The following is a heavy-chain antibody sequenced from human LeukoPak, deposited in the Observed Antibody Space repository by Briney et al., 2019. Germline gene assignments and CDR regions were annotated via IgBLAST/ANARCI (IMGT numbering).Heavy chain of an antibody. V-gene: IGHV3-30*04. J-gene: IGHJ4*02. Sequence: GGSLRLSCAASGFTFSSYAMHWVRRAPGKGLEWVAVISYDGSNKYYADSVKGRFTISRDNSKNTLYLQMNSLRAEDTAVYYCARGGRTTVSYFDYWGQGTLVTVSS. D-gene: IGHD4-17*01. CDR2: ISYDGSNK. CDR3: ARGGRTTVSYFDY. CDR1: GFTFSSYA.